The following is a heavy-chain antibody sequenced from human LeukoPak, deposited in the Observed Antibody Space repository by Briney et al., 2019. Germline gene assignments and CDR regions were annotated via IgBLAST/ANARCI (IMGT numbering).Heavy chain of an antibody. Sequence: PGGSLRLSCGASGFTFDDYWMSWVRQAPGQGLEWVANINQDGSEKYYLDSAKGRFTISRDNARNSLYLQMNSLRAEDTAVYYCARVEDYDILTGFDYWGQGTLVTVSS. D-gene: IGHD3-9*01. J-gene: IGHJ4*02. CDR3: ARVEDYDILTGFDY. CDR1: GFTFDDYW. CDR2: INQDGSEK. V-gene: IGHV3-7*01.